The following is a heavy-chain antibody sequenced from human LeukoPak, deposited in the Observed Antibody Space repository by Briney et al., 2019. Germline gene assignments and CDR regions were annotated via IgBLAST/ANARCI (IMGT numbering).Heavy chain of an antibody. V-gene: IGHV4-34*01. D-gene: IGHD4-11*01. CDR3: AREDYSNSAFDI. Sequence: SETLSLTCAVYGGSFSGYYWSWIRQPPGKGLEWIGEINHSGSTNYNPSLKSRVTISADTSKNQFSLKLSSVTAADTAVYYCAREDYSNSAFDIWGQGTMVTVSS. J-gene: IGHJ3*02. CDR1: GGSFSGYY. CDR2: INHSGST.